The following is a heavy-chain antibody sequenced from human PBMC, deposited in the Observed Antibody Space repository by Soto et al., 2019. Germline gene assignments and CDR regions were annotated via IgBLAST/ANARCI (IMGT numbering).Heavy chain of an antibody. V-gene: IGHV3-23*01. CDR1: GFTFSSYA. J-gene: IGHJ3*02. Sequence: GGSLRLSCAASGFTFSSYAMSWVRQAPGKGLEWVSAISGSGGSTYYADSVKGRFTISRDNSKNTLYLQMNSLRAEDTAVYYCAKERILWFGDLEAFDIWGQGTMVTVSS. CDR3: AKERILWFGDLEAFDI. CDR2: ISGSGGST. D-gene: IGHD3-10*01.